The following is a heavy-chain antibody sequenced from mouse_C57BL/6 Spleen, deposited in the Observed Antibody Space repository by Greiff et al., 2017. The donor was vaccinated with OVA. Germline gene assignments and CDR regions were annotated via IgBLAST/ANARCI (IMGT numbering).Heavy chain of an antibody. Sequence: DVHLVESGGGLVKPGGSLKLSCAASGFTFSDYGMHWVRQAPEKGLEWVAYISSGSSTIYYADTVKGRFTISRDNAKNTLFLQMTSLRSEDTAMYYCARENWDWAMDYWGQGTSVTVSS. D-gene: IGHD4-1*01. CDR2: ISSGSSTI. CDR3: ARENWDWAMDY. J-gene: IGHJ4*01. CDR1: GFTFSDYG. V-gene: IGHV5-17*01.